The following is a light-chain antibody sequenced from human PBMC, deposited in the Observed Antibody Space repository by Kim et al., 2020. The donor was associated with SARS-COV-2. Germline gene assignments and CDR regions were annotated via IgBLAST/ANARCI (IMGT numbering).Light chain of an antibody. V-gene: IGKV1-5*03. CDR2: QAS. CDR3: QQYRSYPWT. Sequence: ESVGDRVIITCRASQGIDSLLAWYQQRPGRGPNLLIYQASILESGVPSRFSGSGSGTDFTLTISSLQPDDFATYYCQQYRSYPWTFGQGTKVEIK. J-gene: IGKJ1*01. CDR1: QGIDSL.